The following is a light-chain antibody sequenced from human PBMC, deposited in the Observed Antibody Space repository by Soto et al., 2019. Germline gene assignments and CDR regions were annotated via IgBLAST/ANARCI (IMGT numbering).Light chain of an antibody. Sequence: DTQITHSPSSGLALEGERATITCRASQGISGWLAWYQQKPGKAPKLLIYAASSLQSGVPSRFSGSGSGTDFTLTISSLQPEDFATYYCQQANSFPLFGPGTKVDIK. V-gene: IGKV1-12*01. CDR1: QGISGW. CDR2: AAS. CDR3: QQANSFPL. J-gene: IGKJ3*01.